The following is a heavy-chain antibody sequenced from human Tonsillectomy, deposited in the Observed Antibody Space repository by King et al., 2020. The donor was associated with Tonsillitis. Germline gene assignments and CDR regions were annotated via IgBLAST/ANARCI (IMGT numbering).Heavy chain of an antibody. J-gene: IGHJ3*02. CDR1: SGSISSGGYY. D-gene: IGHD2-15*01. CDR3: ARSWCSGGRCYGAFDI. CDR2: ISYSGST. Sequence: QLQESGPGLVKPSQTLSLTCTVSSGSISSGGYYWSWIRQHPGKGLEWIGYISYSGSTFYNPSLKSRVTISLHTSKNEFSLKLSSVTAADTAMYYCARSWCSGGRCYGAFDIWGQGTMVTVSS. V-gene: IGHV4-31*03.